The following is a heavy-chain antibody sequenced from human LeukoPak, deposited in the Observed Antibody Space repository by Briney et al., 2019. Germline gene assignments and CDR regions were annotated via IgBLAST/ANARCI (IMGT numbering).Heavy chain of an antibody. D-gene: IGHD1-26*01. CDR2: IRYDGSNK. CDR1: GFTFSSYG. J-gene: IGHJ4*02. Sequence: GGSLRLSCAASGFTFSSYGMHWVRQAPGKGLEWVAFIRYDGSNKYYADSVKGRFTISRDNSENTLYLQMNSLRAEDTAVYYCAKDLHLVGATIAIDYWGQGTLVTVSS. V-gene: IGHV3-30*02. CDR3: AKDLHLVGATIAIDY.